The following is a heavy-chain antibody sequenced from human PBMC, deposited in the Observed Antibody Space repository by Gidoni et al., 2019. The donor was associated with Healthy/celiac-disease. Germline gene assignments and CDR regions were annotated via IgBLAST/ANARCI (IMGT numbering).Heavy chain of an antibody. CDR2: IIPIFGTA. Sequence: QVQLVQSGAEVKKPGSSVKVPCKASVGTFSSYAISWVRQAPGQGLEWMGGIIPIFGTANYAQKFLGKVTITADKATSTAYMELSSLISEDTAVYYCARDSTPYCSGGSCYSGGFYYYGMDVWGQGTTVTVSS. J-gene: IGHJ6*02. CDR3: ARDSTPYCSGGSCYSGGFYYYGMDV. V-gene: IGHV1-69*06. CDR1: VGTFSSYA. D-gene: IGHD2-15*01.